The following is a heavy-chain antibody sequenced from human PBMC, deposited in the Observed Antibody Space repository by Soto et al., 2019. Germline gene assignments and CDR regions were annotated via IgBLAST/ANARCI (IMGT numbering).Heavy chain of an antibody. CDR2: IYYSGST. CDR1: GGSISSGGSY. D-gene: IGHD2-2*01. Sequence: TLSLPCTVSGGSISSGGSYWSCIRQHPGKGLEWIGYIYYSGSTYYNPSLKSRVTISVDTSKNQFSLKLSSVTAADTAVYYCARATGQREIVAPAAKRSAYYYYYMDVWGKGTTVTVS. CDR3: ARATGQREIVAPAAKRSAYYYYYMDV. V-gene: IGHV4-31*03. J-gene: IGHJ6*03.